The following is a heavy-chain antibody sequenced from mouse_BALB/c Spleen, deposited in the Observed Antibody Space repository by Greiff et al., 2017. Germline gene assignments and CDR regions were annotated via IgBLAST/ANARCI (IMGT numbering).Heavy chain of an antibody. CDR1: GFNIKDTY. V-gene: IGHV14-3*02. CDR3: ARNYYGYVWFAY. CDR2: IDPANGNT. J-gene: IGHJ3*01. D-gene: IGHD1-2*01. Sequence: EVKLMESGAELVKPGASVKLSCTASGFNIKDTYMHWVKQRPEQGLEWIGRIDPANGNTKYDPKFQGKATITADTSSNTAYLQLSSLTSEDTAVYYCARNYYGYVWFAYWGQGTLVTVSA.